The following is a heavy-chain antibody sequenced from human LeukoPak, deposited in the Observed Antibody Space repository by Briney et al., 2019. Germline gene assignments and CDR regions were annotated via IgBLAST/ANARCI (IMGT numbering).Heavy chain of an antibody. Sequence: SETLSLTCTVSGGSISSSSYYWGWIRQPPGKGLEWIGSIYYSGSTYYNPSLKSRVTISVDTSKNQFSLKLSSVTAADTAMYYCARLYDGYMDVWGKGTTVTVSS. V-gene: IGHV4-39*07. J-gene: IGHJ6*03. D-gene: IGHD2/OR15-2a*01. CDR3: ARLYDGYMDV. CDR2: IYYSGST. CDR1: GGSISSSSYY.